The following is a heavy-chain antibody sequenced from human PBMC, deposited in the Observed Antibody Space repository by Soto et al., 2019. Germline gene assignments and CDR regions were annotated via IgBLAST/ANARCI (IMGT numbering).Heavy chain of an antibody. CDR1: GGSFSGYY. D-gene: IGHD4-17*01. J-gene: IGHJ1*01. CDR2: INHSGST. Sequence: SETLSLTCAVYGGSFSGYYWSWIRQPPGKGLEWIGEINHSGSTNYNPSLKSRVTISVDTSKNQFSMKLSSVTAADTAVYYCARPPRLNYGAPGRSVVYFQHWGQGTLVTVSS. CDR3: ARPPRLNYGAPGRSVVYFQH. V-gene: IGHV4-34*01.